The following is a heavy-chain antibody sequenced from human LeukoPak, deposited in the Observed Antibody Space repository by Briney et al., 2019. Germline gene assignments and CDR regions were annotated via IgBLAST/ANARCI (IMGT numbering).Heavy chain of an antibody. D-gene: IGHD5-12*01. CDR3: ASQRGYSGSDFY. V-gene: IGHV3-21*01. J-gene: IGHJ4*02. Sequence: GGSLRLSCAASGFTFSSYSMNWVRQAPGKGLEWVSSISSSSSYIYYADSAKGRFTISRDNAKNSLYLQMNSLRAEDTAVYYCASQRGYSGSDFYWGQGTLVTVSS. CDR2: ISSSSSYI. CDR1: GFTFSSYS.